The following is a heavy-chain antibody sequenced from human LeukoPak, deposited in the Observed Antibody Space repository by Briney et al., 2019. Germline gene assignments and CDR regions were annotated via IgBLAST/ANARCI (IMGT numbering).Heavy chain of an antibody. CDR2: IIPIFGTA. Sequence: ASVKVSCKASGYTFTSYAMHWVRQAPGQGLEWMGGIIPIFGTANYAQKFQGRVTITADESTSTAYMELSSLRSEDTAVYYCARGEDGYNYDYYYYYGMDVWGQGTTVTVSS. V-gene: IGHV1-69*13. CDR1: GYTFTSYA. CDR3: ARGEDGYNYDYYYYYGMDV. D-gene: IGHD5-24*01. J-gene: IGHJ6*02.